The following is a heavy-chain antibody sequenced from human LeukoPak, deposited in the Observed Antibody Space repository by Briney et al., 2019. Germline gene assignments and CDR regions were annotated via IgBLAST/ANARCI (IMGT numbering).Heavy chain of an antibody. Sequence: ASVKVSCKASGYTFTSYYTHWVRQATGQGLEWMGWMNPNSGNTGYAQKFQGRVTMTRNTSISTAYMELSSLRSEDTAVYYCARGQRGPPLHGGMDVWGQGTTVTVSS. CDR2: MNPNSGNT. CDR1: GYTFTSYY. J-gene: IGHJ6*02. V-gene: IGHV1-8*02. CDR3: ARGQRGPPLHGGMDV.